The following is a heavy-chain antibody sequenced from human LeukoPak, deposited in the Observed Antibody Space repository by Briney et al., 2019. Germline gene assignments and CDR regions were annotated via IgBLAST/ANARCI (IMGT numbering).Heavy chain of an antibody. J-gene: IGHJ4*02. D-gene: IGHD3-3*01. Sequence: SETLSLTCAVYGGSFSGYYWIWIRQPPAKGLEWIGEINHSGSTNYNPSLKSRVTISVDTSKNQFSLKLSSVTAADTAVYYCARGYYDFWIDYWGQGTLVTVSS. CDR3: ARGYYDFWIDY. V-gene: IGHV4-34*01. CDR2: INHSGST. CDR1: GGSFSGYY.